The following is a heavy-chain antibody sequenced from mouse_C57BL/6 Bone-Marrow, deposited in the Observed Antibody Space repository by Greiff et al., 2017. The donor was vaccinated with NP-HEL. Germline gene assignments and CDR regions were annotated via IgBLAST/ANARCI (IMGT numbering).Heavy chain of an antibody. CDR1: GFTFSSYG. J-gene: IGHJ1*03. V-gene: IGHV5-6*02. CDR3: AGVRDYWYFDV. Sequence: DVKLVESGGDLVKPGGSLKLSCAASGFTFSSYGMSWVRQTPDKRLEWVATISSGGSYTYYPDSVKGRFTISRDNAKNTLYLQMSSLKSEDTAMXFCAGVRDYWYFDVWGTGTTVTVSS. CDR2: ISSGGSYT.